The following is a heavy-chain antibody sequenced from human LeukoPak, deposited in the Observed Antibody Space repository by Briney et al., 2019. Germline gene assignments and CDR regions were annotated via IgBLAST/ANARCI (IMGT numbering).Heavy chain of an antibody. J-gene: IGHJ4*02. CDR2: IWYDGSNK. Sequence: PGGSLRLSCAASGFTFIRNAMHWVRQAPGKGLEWVALIWYDGSNKYYADSVRGRFTISRDNSKNTLYLQMNSLRAEDTAEYYCAGGSGDYSPDYWGQGTLVTVSS. V-gene: IGHV3-33*01. CDR3: AGGSGDYSPDY. D-gene: IGHD4-17*01. CDR1: GFTFIRNA.